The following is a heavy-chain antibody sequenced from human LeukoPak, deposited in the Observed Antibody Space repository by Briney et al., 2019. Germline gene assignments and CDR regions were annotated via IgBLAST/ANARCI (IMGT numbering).Heavy chain of an antibody. Sequence: GGSLRLSCAASGFTFSSYAMSWVRQAPGKGLEWVSAISGSGGSTYYADSVKGRFTISRDNSKNTLYLQMNSLRAEDTAVCYCAKGEYSSSWWNYYYGMDVWGQGTTVTVSS. J-gene: IGHJ6*02. CDR2: ISGSGGST. D-gene: IGHD6-13*01. CDR1: GFTFSSYA. CDR3: AKGEYSSSWWNYYYGMDV. V-gene: IGHV3-23*01.